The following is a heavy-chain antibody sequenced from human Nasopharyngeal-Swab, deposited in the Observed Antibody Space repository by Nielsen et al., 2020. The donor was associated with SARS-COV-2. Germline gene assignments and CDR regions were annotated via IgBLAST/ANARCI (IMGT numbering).Heavy chain of an antibody. V-gene: IGHV1-8*01. CDR1: GYTLTELS. Sequence: ASVKVSCKVSGYTLTELSMHWVRQAPGQGLEWMGWMNPNSGNTGYAQKFQGRVTMTRNTSISTAYMELSSLRSEDTAVYYCARAGRLEITGWFDPWGQGTLVTVSS. CDR2: MNPNSGNT. CDR3: ARAGRLEITGWFDP. D-gene: IGHD1-1*01. J-gene: IGHJ5*02.